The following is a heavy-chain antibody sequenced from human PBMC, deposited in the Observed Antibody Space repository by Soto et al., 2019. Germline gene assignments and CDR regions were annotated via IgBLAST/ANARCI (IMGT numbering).Heavy chain of an antibody. V-gene: IGHV3-11*06. Sequence: GGSLRLSCAASGFTFNEYYMSWIRQAPGRGLEWISYSSNSGTFARYADSVKGRFSISRDNAKNSLYLQINSLRGDDTAIYYCARSGDNYNLLDYWGQGTPVTVSS. J-gene: IGHJ4*02. CDR1: GFTFNEYY. CDR2: SSNSGTFA. CDR3: ARSGDNYNLLDY. D-gene: IGHD1-1*01.